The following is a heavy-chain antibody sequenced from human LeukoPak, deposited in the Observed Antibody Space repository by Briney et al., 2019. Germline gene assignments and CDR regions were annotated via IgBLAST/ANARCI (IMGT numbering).Heavy chain of an antibody. J-gene: IGHJ4*02. V-gene: IGHV3-30*18. CDR2: ISPDGDNE. D-gene: IGHD6-13*01. CDR1: GLSFSSYG. Sequence: GGSLRLSCAASGLSFSSYGMHWVRQGPGKGLEWVAAISPDGDNEYYADSVKGRITISRDNSKNTLYLRMNSLRSDDTAVYYCAKDGPYTSSFDYWGQGTLVTVSS. CDR3: AKDGPYTSSFDY.